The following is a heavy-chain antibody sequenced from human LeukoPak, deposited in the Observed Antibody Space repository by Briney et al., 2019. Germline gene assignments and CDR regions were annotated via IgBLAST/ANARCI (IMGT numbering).Heavy chain of an antibody. D-gene: IGHD3-9*01. CDR1: GFTFSNYA. CDR3: AKWGDYDVLTGYYVSDY. J-gene: IGHJ4*02. CDR2: ITGSGGNT. Sequence: LSGGSLRLSCAASGFTFSNYAMSWVRQAPGKGLEWVSAITGSGGNTYYADSVKGRLTISRDNSMNTVFLQMNSLRAEDTAVYYCAKWGDYDVLTGYYVSDYWGQGTLVTVSS. V-gene: IGHV3-23*01.